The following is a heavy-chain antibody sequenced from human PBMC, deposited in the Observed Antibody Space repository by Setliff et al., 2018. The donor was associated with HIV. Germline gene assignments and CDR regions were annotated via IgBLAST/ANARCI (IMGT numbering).Heavy chain of an antibody. D-gene: IGHD2-15*01. CDR1: GFSITDGFY. CDR3: ARDDRCSGGSCYDK. V-gene: IGHV4-4*07. J-gene: IGHJ4*02. Sequence: PSETLSLTCDVSGFSITDGFYWAWIRQPAGEGLEWIGRIDVSGSTNYNPSLKSRVTMSVDTSKNQFSLKLSSVTATDTAVYYCARDDRCSGGSCYDKWGQGKLVTVSS. CDR2: IDVSGST.